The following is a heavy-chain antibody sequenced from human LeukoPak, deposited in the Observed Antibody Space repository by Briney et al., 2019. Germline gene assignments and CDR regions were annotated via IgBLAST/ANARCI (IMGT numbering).Heavy chain of an antibody. D-gene: IGHD3-10*01. Sequence: GGSLRLSCAASGFTVSSDYMSWVRQAPGKGLEWVSLIYSGGSTYYADSVKGRFTISRDNSKNTLYLQMNSLRAGDTAVYYCARASGYGSGLYYFDYWGQGTLVTVSS. CDR3: ARASGYGSGLYYFDY. CDR2: IYSGGST. V-gene: IGHV3-53*01. J-gene: IGHJ4*02. CDR1: GFTVSSDY.